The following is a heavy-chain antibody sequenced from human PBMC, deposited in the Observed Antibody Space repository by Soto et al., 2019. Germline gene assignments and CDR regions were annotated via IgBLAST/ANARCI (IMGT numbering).Heavy chain of an antibody. Sequence: PGESLKISCKGSGYSFTSYWIGWVRQMPGKGLEWMGIIYPGDSDTRYSPSFQGQVTISADKSISTAYLQWSSLKASDTAMYYCARHPPFEYSSSSGVYYYYYMDVWGKGTTVTV. V-gene: IGHV5-51*01. D-gene: IGHD6-6*01. J-gene: IGHJ6*03. CDR1: GYSFTSYW. CDR3: ARHPPFEYSSSSGVYYYYYMDV. CDR2: IYPGDSDT.